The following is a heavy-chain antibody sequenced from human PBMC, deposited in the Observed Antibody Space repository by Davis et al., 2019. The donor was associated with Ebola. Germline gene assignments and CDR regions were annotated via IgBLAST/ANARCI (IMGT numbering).Heavy chain of an antibody. J-gene: IGHJ4*02. D-gene: IGHD1-14*01. V-gene: IGHV3-66*02. Sequence: PGRSLRLSCAVSGFILSNHYMSWVRQAPGKGLEWVSTIYSGGSTSYADSVKGRFTISRDDSKTTLYLQMNSLRAEDTAVYYCARGGLDSQWKVLPNSYSFDYWGQGTLVTVSS. CDR1: GFILSNHY. CDR2: IYSGGST. CDR3: ARGGLDSQWKVLPNSYSFDY.